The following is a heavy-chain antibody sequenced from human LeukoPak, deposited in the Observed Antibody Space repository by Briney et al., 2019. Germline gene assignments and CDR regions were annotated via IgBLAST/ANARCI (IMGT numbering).Heavy chain of an antibody. V-gene: IGHV4-31*03. Sequence: SETLSLTCTVSGGSISSGDYYWSWIRQHPGKGLEWNGYIYHSGSTHYNPSLRSRVTISVDTSENQFSLKLTSVTAADTAVYYCARGSGYYYFNYWGQGTLVTVSS. CDR3: ARGSGYYYFNY. CDR2: IYHSGST. CDR1: GGSISSGDYY. D-gene: IGHD3-22*01. J-gene: IGHJ4*02.